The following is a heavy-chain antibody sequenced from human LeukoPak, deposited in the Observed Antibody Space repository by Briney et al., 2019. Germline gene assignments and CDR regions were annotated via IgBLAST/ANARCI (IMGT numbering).Heavy chain of an antibody. V-gene: IGHV1-2*02. CDR2: INPNSGGT. CDR1: GYTFTGYY. Sequence: ASVKVSCKASGYTFTGYYMHWVRQAPGQGLEWMGWINPNSGGTNYAQKFQGRVTMTRDTSISTAYMELSRLRSDDTAVYYCARGGGVTTYYYYYMDVWGKGTTVTVSS. D-gene: IGHD4-17*01. J-gene: IGHJ6*03. CDR3: ARGGGVTTYYYYYMDV.